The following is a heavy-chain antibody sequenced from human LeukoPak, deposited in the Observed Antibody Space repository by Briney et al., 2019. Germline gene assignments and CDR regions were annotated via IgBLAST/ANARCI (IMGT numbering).Heavy chain of an antibody. D-gene: IGHD2-21*02. CDR3: ARPTYCGSNCYFNFDY. Sequence: ASVKVSCKTSGYTFATYFMHWVRQAPGQGLEWMGCIKPNSGATNYAQKFRGRVTMTWDTSISTAYIELSGLTSDDTAIYYCARPTYCGSNCYFNFDYWGQGTLLTVSS. CDR1: GYTFATYF. CDR2: IKPNSGAT. V-gene: IGHV1-2*02. J-gene: IGHJ4*02.